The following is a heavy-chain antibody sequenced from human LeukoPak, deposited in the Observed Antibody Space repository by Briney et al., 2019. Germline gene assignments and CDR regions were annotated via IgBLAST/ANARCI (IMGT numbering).Heavy chain of an antibody. Sequence: GSLRLSCAASGFTFSSYAMSWVRQAPGKGLEWVSAISGSGGSTYYADSVKGRFTISRDNSKNTLYLQMNSLRAEDTAVYYCAKDRGGYGPPGSYFDYWGQGTLVTVSS. CDR3: AKDRGGYGPPGSYFDY. V-gene: IGHV3-23*01. CDR1: GFTFSSYA. CDR2: ISGSGGST. J-gene: IGHJ4*02. D-gene: IGHD5-12*01.